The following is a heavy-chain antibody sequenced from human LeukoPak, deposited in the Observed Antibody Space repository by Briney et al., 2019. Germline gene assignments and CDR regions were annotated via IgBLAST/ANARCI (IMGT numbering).Heavy chain of an antibody. J-gene: IGHJ3*02. V-gene: IGHV4-59*11. CDR2: ISSIGST. Sequence: PSETLSLTCTVSGGSISSHYWSWIRQPPGKGLEWIGYISSIGSTNYNPSLKSRVTISVDTSKNQFPLKQTSVTAADTSVYFCARDPTTVTKGFDIWGQGTMVTVST. D-gene: IGHD4-17*01. CDR3: ARDPTTVTKGFDI. CDR1: GGSISSHY.